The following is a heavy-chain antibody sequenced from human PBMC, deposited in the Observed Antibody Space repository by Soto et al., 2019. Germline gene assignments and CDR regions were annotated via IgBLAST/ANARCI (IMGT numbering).Heavy chain of an antibody. CDR2: ISSSSSYI. J-gene: IGHJ4*02. D-gene: IGHD6-6*01. CDR1: GFTFSSYS. V-gene: IGHV3-21*01. CDR3: ARVGGQLVPGFDY. Sequence: EVQLVESGGGLVKPGGSLRLSCAASGFTFSSYSMNWVRQAPGKGLEWVSSISSSSSYIYYADSVKGRFTIFRDTAKTSLSPQMHSLRAEDTAVYYCARVGGQLVPGFDYWGQGTLVTVSS.